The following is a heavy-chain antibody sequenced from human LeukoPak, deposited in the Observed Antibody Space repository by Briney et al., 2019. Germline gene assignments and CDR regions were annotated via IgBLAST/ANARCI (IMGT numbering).Heavy chain of an antibody. D-gene: IGHD4-17*01. Sequence: GGSLRLSCAASGFTFSSYAMHWVRQAPGKGLEWVAVISYDGSNKYYADSVKGRFTISRDNSKNTLYLQMNSLRAEDTAVYYCARDRDRVTTVTPRGAFDIWGQGTMVTVSS. V-gene: IGHV3-30-3*01. CDR2: ISYDGSNK. J-gene: IGHJ3*02. CDR3: ARDRDRVTTVTPRGAFDI. CDR1: GFTFSSYA.